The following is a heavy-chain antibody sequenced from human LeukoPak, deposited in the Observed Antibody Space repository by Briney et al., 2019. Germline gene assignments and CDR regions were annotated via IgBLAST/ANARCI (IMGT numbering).Heavy chain of an antibody. Sequence: SETLSLTCTVSGGSISSYYWNWIRQPAGKGLEWIGRLYTSGSTNYNPSLKSRVTMSVDTSKNQFSLKLSSVTAADTAVYYCAKICPPGLTSTSCYTPWEDYWGQGTLVTVSS. CDR3: AKICPPGLTSTSCYTPWEDY. V-gene: IGHV4-4*07. CDR2: LYTSGST. J-gene: IGHJ4*02. CDR1: GGSISSYY. D-gene: IGHD2-2*02.